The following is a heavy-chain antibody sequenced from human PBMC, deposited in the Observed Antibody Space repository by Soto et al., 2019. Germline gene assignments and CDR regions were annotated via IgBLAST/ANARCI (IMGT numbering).Heavy chain of an antibody. Sequence: QLQLQQSGPGLVKPSETLSLTCTVSGVSISNPYYYWGWIRQTPGKGLEWIGRIHYSGSIFYNPSLSIRVTMSLDTSRNQFSLRLTSVSVADTAVYYCARRQSTDTVQAPAAIYADAGFYFWGQGTMFTVSS. V-gene: IGHV4-39*01. CDR3: ARRQSTDTVQAPAAIYADAGFYF. CDR2: IHYSGSI. CDR1: GVSISNPYYY. J-gene: IGHJ3*01. D-gene: IGHD2-2*01.